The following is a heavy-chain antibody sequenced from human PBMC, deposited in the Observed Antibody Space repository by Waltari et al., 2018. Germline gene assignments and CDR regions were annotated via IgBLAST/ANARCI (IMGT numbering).Heavy chain of an antibody. J-gene: IGHJ5*02. CDR2: IRGYDGDT. V-gene: IGHV1-18*01. D-gene: IGHD3-22*01. CDR1: GYPFSNYG. CDR3: ARLYDASAYYNTYLDP. Sequence: QVQLVQSGAEVRKPGASVKVSCKASGYPFSNYGLSWGRQAPGQGLEWMGWIRGYDGDTKYAREFEGRLTVTTDTSTNTAHMELRSLRSDDTAVYYCARLYDASAYYNTYLDPWGQGALVTVSS.